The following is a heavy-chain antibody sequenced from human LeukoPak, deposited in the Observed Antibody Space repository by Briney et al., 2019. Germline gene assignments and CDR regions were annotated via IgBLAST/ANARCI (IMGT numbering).Heavy chain of an antibody. J-gene: IGHJ6*02. CDR1: GFTFINYA. CDR3: ARGDNVRAYYYGVDV. CDR2: ISSSSTYI. V-gene: IGHV3-21*01. D-gene: IGHD1-1*01. Sequence: GGSLRLSCAASGFTFINYALNWVRQAPGKGLEWVSSISSSSTYIYYADSVKGRFTISRDNAKNSLYLQMNSLRAEDTSVYYCARGDNVRAYYYGVDVWGQGTTVTVSS.